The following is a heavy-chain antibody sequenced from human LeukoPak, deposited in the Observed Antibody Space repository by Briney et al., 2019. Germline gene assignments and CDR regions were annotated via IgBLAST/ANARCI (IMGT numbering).Heavy chain of an antibody. CDR1: EYTFTGYY. CDR3: ARTYYYDSSGYLNGPNDAFDI. CDR2: INPNSGGT. Sequence: ASVKVSCKASEYTFTGYYMHWVRQAPGQGLEWMGWINPNSGGTSYAQKFQGRVTMTRDTSISTAYMELSRLRSDDTAVYYCARTYYYDSSGYLNGPNDAFDIWGQGTMVTVSS. J-gene: IGHJ3*02. V-gene: IGHV1-2*02. D-gene: IGHD3-22*01.